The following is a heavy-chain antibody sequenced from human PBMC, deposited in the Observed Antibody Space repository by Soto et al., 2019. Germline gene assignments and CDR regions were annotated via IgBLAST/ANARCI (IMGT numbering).Heavy chain of an antibody. J-gene: IGHJ2*01. D-gene: IGHD2-15*01. Sequence: EVQLLESGGGLVQPGGSLRLSCAASEFTFSSYAMSWVRQAPGKGLEWVSAISGSGGSTYYADSVKGRFTISRDNSKDTLYLQMNSLRAEDTAVYYCAKSGRGVVAVQRPHNWYFALWGRGTLVTVSS. CDR1: EFTFSSYA. V-gene: IGHV3-23*01. CDR2: ISGSGGST. CDR3: AKSGRGVVAVQRPHNWYFAL.